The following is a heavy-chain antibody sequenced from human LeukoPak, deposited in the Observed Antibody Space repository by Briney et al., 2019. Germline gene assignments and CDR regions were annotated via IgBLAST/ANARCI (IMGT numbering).Heavy chain of an antibody. CDR3: TRAGTRRAYYFDY. Sequence: GGSLRLSCTASGFTFGDYAMSWVRQAPGKGLEWVGFIRSKAYGGTTEYAASVKGRFTISRDDSKGIAYLQMNSLKTEDTAVYYCTRAGTRRAYYFDYWGQGTLVTVSS. CDR2: IRSKAYGGTT. CDR1: GFTFGDYA. V-gene: IGHV3-49*04. D-gene: IGHD1-1*01. J-gene: IGHJ4*02.